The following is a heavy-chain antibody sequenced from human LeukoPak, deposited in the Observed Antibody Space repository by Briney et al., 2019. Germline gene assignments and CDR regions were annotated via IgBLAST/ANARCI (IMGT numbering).Heavy chain of an antibody. CDR1: GGSISSDIW. CDR2: IYHRGTT. V-gene: IGHV4-4*02. J-gene: IGHJ4*02. D-gene: IGHD6-19*01. CDR3: AAQSGWYQDY. Sequence: PSETLSLTCAVSGGSISSDIWWSWVRQPPGKGLEWIGEIYHRGTTNYNPSLKSQVTISVDKSKNQFSLKLSSVTAADTAMYYCAAQSGWYQDYWGQGSLVTASS.